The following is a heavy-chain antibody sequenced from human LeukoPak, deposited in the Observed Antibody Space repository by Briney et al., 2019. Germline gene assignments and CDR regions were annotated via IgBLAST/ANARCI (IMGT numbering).Heavy chain of an antibody. J-gene: IGHJ6*03. CDR2: ISYDGSNK. CDR1: RFTFSRYA. CDR3: AKAGWEVRGPTAYYMDV. D-gene: IGHD3-10*01. V-gene: IGHV3-30*04. Sequence: HPGRSLRLSCAASRFTFSRYAMHWVRQAPGKGLEWVAVISYDGSNKYYADSVKGRFTISRDNSKNTLYLQMNSLRAEDTAVYYCAKAGWEVRGPTAYYMDVWGKGTTVTISS.